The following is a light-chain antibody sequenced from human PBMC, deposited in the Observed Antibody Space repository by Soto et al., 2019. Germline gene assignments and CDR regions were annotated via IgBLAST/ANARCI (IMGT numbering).Light chain of an antibody. J-gene: IGLJ2*01. Sequence: QSVLTQPPSASGTPGQRVTISCSGSSSNIGRNTVNWYQQLPGTAPKLLIYSHNQRPSGVPDRFSGSKSGTSASLAISGLQSEDEADYYCAAWDDSMNVQLFVGGTKLTVL. CDR3: AAWDDSMNVQL. CDR2: SHN. CDR1: SSNIGRNT. V-gene: IGLV1-44*01.